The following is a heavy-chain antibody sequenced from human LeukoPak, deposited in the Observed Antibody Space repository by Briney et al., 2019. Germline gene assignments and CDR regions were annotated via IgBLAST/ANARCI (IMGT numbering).Heavy chain of an antibody. CDR3: ARDRGPDY. V-gene: IGHV3-9*01. CDR2: ISWNSGSI. J-gene: IGHJ4*02. Sequence: GRSLRLSCAASGFTLDDYAMHWVRQAPGKGLEWVSGISWNSGSIGYADSVKGRFTISRDNAKNSLYLQMNSLRAEDTAVYYCARDRGPDYWGQGTLVTVSS. CDR1: GFTLDDYA. D-gene: IGHD3-10*01.